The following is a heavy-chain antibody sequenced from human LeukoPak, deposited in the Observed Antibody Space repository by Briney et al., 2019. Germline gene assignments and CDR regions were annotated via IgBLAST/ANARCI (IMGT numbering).Heavy chain of an antibody. CDR2: INHSGST. CDR3: ARTVFYGSGRGSRVPSYYYYMDV. Sequence: SETLSLTCAVYGGSFSGYYWSWIRQPPGKGLEWIGEINHSGSTNYNPSLKSRVTISVDTSKNQFSLKLSSVTAAGTAVYYCARTVFYGSGRGSRVPSYYYYMDVWGKGTTVTVSS. V-gene: IGHV4-34*01. D-gene: IGHD3-10*01. CDR1: GGSFSGYY. J-gene: IGHJ6*03.